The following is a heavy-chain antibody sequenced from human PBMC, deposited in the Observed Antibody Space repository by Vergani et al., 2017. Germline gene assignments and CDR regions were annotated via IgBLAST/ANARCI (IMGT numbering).Heavy chain of an antibody. D-gene: IGHD1-1*01. CDR2: IYPADYDT. J-gene: IGHJ4*02. CDR1: EYSFGNYW. V-gene: IGHV5-51*01. Sequence: EVELVQSGPEMRKPGESLKISCKGSEYSFGNYWIGWVRQMPGKCLEWMGIIYPADYDTRYSPSFQGQVTISADKSISTAFLQWDSLKASDTALYYCARHTTYTDSWGQGTLVTVSS. CDR3: ARHTTYTDS.